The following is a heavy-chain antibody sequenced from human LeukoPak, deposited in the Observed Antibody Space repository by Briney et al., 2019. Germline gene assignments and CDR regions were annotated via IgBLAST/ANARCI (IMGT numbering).Heavy chain of an antibody. D-gene: IGHD3-3*01. CDR1: GFTFSSYA. V-gene: IGHV3-23*01. J-gene: IGHJ4*02. CDR3: AGTQYYDFWSGYYTSYFDY. CDR2: ISGSGVST. Sequence: PGGSLRLSCAASGFTFSSYAMSWVRQAPGKGLEWVSAISGSGVSTYYADSVKGRFTISRDNSKNTLYLQMNSLRAEDTAVYYCAGTQYYDFWSGYYTSYFDYWGQGTLVTVSS.